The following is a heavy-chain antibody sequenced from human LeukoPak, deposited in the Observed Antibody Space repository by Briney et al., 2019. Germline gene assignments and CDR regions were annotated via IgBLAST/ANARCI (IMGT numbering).Heavy chain of an antibody. D-gene: IGHD5-12*01. J-gene: IGHJ4*02. CDR1: GFIFSDYY. V-gene: IGHV3-11*01. Sequence: PGGSLRLSCAASGFIFSDYYMSWIRQAPGKGLEWVSCISSSGSTMYYTDSVKGRFTISRDNAKDSLYLQMNSLRAEDTAVYYCARDPGSGYEEHFDYWGQGTLVTVSS. CDR3: ARDPGSGYEEHFDY. CDR2: ISSSGSTM.